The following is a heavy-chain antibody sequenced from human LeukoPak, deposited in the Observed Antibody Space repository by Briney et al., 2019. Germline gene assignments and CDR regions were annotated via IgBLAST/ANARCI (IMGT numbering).Heavy chain of an antibody. CDR1: GYTFTSYG. J-gene: IGHJ3*02. CDR2: ISAYNGNT. Sequence: ASVKVSCKASGYTFTSYGISWVRQAPGQGLEWMGWISAYNGNTNYAQKLQGRVTMTTDTSTSTGYMELRSLRSDDTAVYYCARVSSSRGSAFDIWGQGTMVTVSS. CDR3: ARVSSSRGSAFDI. V-gene: IGHV1-18*01. D-gene: IGHD6-6*01.